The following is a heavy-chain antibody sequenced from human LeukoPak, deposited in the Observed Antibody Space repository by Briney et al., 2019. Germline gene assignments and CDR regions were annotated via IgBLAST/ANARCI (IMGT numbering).Heavy chain of an antibody. V-gene: IGHV3-48*02. D-gene: IGHD2-15*01. Sequence: GGSLRLSCAASGFTFSSYVMSWVRQAPGKGLEWVSYISSSSTIYYADSVKGRFTISRDNAKNSLYLQMNSLRDEDTAVYYCARDGVVVVAATSGGYYGMDVWGQGTTVTVSS. CDR3: ARDGVVVVAATSGGYYGMDV. CDR1: GFTFSSYV. J-gene: IGHJ6*02. CDR2: ISSSSTI.